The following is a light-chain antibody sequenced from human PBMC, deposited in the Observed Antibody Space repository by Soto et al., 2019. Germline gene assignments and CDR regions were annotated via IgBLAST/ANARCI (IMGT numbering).Light chain of an antibody. CDR3: VADRGSGSNFVVV. V-gene: IGLV9-49*01. Sequence: QAVLTQPPSASASLGASVTLTCTLSSADSNYKVDWYQQIPGKGPRFVMRVGTGGIVGSKGDGVPDRLSVLGSGLNRYLTIKNIQEEDESDYHCVADRGSGSNFVVVFGGGTKLTVL. J-gene: IGLJ2*01. CDR1: SADSNYK. CDR2: VGTGGIVG.